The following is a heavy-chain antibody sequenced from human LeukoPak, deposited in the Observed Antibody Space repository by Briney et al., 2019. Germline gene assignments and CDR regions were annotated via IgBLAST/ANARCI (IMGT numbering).Heavy chain of an antibody. V-gene: IGHV3-11*04. CDR2: ISSSGSTI. J-gene: IGHJ4*02. CDR3: AKRGGTYIGFFDY. CDR1: GFTFSDYY. D-gene: IGHD3-10*01. Sequence: PGGSLRLSCAASGFTFSDYYMSWIRQAPGKGLEWVSYISSSGSTIYYADSVKGRFTISRDNSKNTLYLQMNSLRAEDTAMYYCAKRGGTYIGFFDYWGQGTLVTVSS.